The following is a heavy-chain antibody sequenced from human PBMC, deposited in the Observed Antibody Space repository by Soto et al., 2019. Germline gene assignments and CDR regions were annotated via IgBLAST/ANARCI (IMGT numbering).Heavy chain of an antibody. CDR3: VRLDGASPGDSDY. D-gene: IGHD1-26*01. CDR2: IYHSGST. V-gene: IGHV4-4*02. J-gene: IGHJ4*02. Sequence: QVQLQESGPGLVKPSGTLSLTCAVSGGSISSSNWWSWVRQPPGKGLEWIGEIYHSGSTHYNPSLKSRVTISVDKSKNQFSLNLSSVTAAATDVYHCVRLDGASPGDSDYWGQGTLVTVSS. CDR1: GGSISSSNW.